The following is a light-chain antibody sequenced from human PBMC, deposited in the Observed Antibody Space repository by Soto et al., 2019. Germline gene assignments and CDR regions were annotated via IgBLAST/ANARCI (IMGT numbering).Light chain of an antibody. CDR2: VNS. V-gene: IGLV1-40*01. Sequence: QAVVTQPPSVSGAPGQRVTISCTGSSSNIGAGYDVQWYQQLPGTAPKLLIYVNSNRPSGVPDRFSGSKSGTSASLAITGLQAEDEADYYCQSYDNSLSGLFGGGTKLTVL. CDR1: SSNIGAGYD. J-gene: IGLJ2*01. CDR3: QSYDNSLSGL.